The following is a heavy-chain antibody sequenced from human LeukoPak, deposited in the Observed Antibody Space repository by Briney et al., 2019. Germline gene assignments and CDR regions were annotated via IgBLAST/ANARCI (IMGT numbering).Heavy chain of an antibody. Sequence: PSETLSLTCTVSGGSISSSSYYWGWLRQPPGRGLEWVGSIYYSGSTYYNPSLKSRVTISVDTSKNQFSLKLSSVTAADTAVYYCARDRSERYYDSSGYYLTSYYYYYMDVWGKGTTVTVSS. D-gene: IGHD3-22*01. CDR3: ARDRSERYYDSSGYYLTSYYYYYMDV. J-gene: IGHJ6*03. CDR2: IYYSGST. V-gene: IGHV4-39*07. CDR1: GGSISSSSYY.